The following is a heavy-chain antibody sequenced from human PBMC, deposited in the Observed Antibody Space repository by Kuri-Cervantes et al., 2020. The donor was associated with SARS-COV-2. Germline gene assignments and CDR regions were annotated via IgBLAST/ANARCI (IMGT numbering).Heavy chain of an antibody. CDR2: ISSSSSYI. CDR1: GFILSSYG. J-gene: IGHJ5*02. V-gene: IGHV3-21*01. CDR3: AKNLVDYDFWSGYLNWFDP. D-gene: IGHD3-3*01. Sequence: GGSLRLSCAASGFILSSYGMNWVRQAPGKGLEWVSSISSSSSYIYYADSVKGRFTISRDNAKNSLYLQMNSLRAEDTAVYHCAKNLVDYDFWSGYLNWFDPWGQGTLVTVSS.